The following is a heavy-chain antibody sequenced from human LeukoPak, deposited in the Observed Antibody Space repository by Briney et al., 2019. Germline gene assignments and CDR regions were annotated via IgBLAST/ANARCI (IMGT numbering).Heavy chain of an antibody. J-gene: IGHJ3*02. CDR1: GFTFSSYW. Sequence: PGGSLRLSCAASGFTFSSYWMSWVRQAPGKGLEWVANIKQDGSEKYYVDSVKGRFTISRDNAKNTLYLQMNSLRAEDTAVYYCASQPQGYSKAFDIWGQGTMVTVSS. V-gene: IGHV3-7*01. CDR2: IKQDGSEK. CDR3: ASQPQGYSKAFDI. D-gene: IGHD2-15*01.